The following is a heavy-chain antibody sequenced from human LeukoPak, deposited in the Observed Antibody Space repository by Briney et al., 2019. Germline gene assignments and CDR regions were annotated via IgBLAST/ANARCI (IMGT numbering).Heavy chain of an antibody. J-gene: IGHJ5*02. CDR1: GGSFSGYY. CDR3: ARGVGSGWYTPPYNWFDP. Sequence: SETLSLICAVYGGSFSGYYWSWIRQPPGKGLEWIGEINRSGSTNYNPSLKSRVTISVDTSKNQFSLKLSSVTAADTAVYYCARGVGSGWYTPPYNWFDPWGQGTLVTVSS. CDR2: INRSGST. V-gene: IGHV4-34*01. D-gene: IGHD6-19*01.